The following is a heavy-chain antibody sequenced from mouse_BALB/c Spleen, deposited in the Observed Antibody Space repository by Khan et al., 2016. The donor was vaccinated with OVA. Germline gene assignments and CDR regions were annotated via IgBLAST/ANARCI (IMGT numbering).Heavy chain of an antibody. V-gene: IGHV5-17*02. D-gene: IGHD1-1*01. J-gene: IGHJ2*01. CDR1: GFTFSSYG. Sequence: EVELVESGGDLVQPGGSRKLSCAASGFTFSSYGMHWVRQAPEKGLEWVAYISGDSNTIYYADTVKGRFTISRDNPRNTLFLQMTSLMSEDTAMYYCATSYFYGYYFDYWGRGTTITVSS. CDR2: ISGDSNTI. CDR3: ATSYFYGYYFDY.